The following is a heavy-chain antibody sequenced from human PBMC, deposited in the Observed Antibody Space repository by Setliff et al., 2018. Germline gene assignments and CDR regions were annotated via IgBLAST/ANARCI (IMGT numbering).Heavy chain of an antibody. V-gene: IGHV3-74*01. CDR2: INSDGSGT. J-gene: IGHJ4*02. Sequence: GGSLRLSCAASGFTFNTYWMHWVRQAQGKGLVWFSHINSDGSGTSYADSVKGRFTISRDNAKNTLYLQMNSLRAEDTAVFYCVAVRWNYPTVWGQGTLVTVSS. D-gene: IGHD1-7*01. CDR1: GFTFNTYW. CDR3: VAVRWNYPTV.